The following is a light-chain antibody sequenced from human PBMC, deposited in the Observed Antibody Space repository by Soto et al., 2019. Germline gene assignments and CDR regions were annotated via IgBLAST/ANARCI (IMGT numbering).Light chain of an antibody. J-gene: IGLJ1*01. Sequence: QSALTQPPSASGSPGQSGTISCTGNSNDVGHSSFISWYQQHPGKGPKLIIYEVSKRPSGVPDRFSGSKSGNTASLSVSGLQDEDEADYFCNAQADNGKHVFGTGTKVTVL. V-gene: IGLV2-8*01. CDR3: NAQADNGKHV. CDR2: EVS. CDR1: SNDVGHSSF.